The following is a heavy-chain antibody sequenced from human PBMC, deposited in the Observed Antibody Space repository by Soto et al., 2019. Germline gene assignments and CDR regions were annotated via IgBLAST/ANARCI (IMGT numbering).Heavy chain of an antibody. CDR2: IHAGSDNT. Sequence: QVQFVQSGAEVKEPAASVKVSCKASGSTFTAITLHWVRQAPGQRLEWMGCIHAGSDNTEYSQKFQDRLTITRDTSASIVYMELSSLRSEDTALYYCARDYVKLGMDVWGQGTTVTVSS. D-gene: IGHD3-10*02. CDR1: GSTFTAIT. CDR3: ARDYVKLGMDV. J-gene: IGHJ6*02. V-gene: IGHV1-3*01.